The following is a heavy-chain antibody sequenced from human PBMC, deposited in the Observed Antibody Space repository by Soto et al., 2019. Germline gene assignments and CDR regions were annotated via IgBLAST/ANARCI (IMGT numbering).Heavy chain of an antibody. J-gene: IGHJ6*02. D-gene: IGHD3-22*01. V-gene: IGHV4-31*03. Sequence: LSLTCTVSGGSISSGGYYWSWIRQHPGKGLEWIGYIYYSGSTYYNPSLKSRVTISVDTSKNQFSLKLSSVTAADTAVYYCARDIIPWDSSGYYYAYYYYGMDVWGQGTTVTVSS. CDR3: ARDIIPWDSSGYYYAYYYYGMDV. CDR1: GGSISSGGYY. CDR2: IYYSGST.